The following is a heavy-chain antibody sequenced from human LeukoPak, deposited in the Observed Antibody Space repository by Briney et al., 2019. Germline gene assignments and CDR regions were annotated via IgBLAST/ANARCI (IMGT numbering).Heavy chain of an antibody. J-gene: IGHJ5*02. CDR1: GFTFSNHA. CDR3: AKDVWFSVA. V-gene: IGHV3-23*01. Sequence: GGSPRLSCAASGFTFSNHAMTWVRQAPGEGLEWVSAISASGDATWYADSVKGRFTISRDNSKNTLYLQMSSLRAEDTAIYYCAKDVWFSVAWGRGTLVTVSS. D-gene: IGHD3-9*01. CDR2: ISASGDAT.